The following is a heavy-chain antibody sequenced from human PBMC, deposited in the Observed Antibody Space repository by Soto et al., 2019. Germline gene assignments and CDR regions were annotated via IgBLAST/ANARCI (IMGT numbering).Heavy chain of an antibody. J-gene: IGHJ4*02. CDR3: ASWYYYDSSGYPDY. CDR2: INHSGST. CDR1: GGSFSGYY. D-gene: IGHD3-22*01. Sequence: PSETLSLTCAVYGGSFSGYYWSWIRQPPGKGLEWIGEINHSGSTNYNPSLKSRVTISVDTSKNQFSLKLSSVTAADTAVYYCASWYYYDSSGYPDYWGQGTPVTVSS. V-gene: IGHV4-34*01.